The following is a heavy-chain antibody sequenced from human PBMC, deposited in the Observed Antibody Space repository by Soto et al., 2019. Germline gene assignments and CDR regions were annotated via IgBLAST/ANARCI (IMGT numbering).Heavy chain of an antibody. J-gene: IGHJ5*02. CDR1: GFTLSRCA. V-gene: IGHV3-73*01. CDR2: IKTRSNSYAT. Sequence: GFTLSRCAMQWVQKASGKGLQWVGRIKTRSNSYATAYAASVKGRFTISRDDSKNTAYLQMNSMKIEDTAVYYCTRLPNWNFRFDPWGQGTLVTVSS. CDR3: TRLPNWNFRFDP. D-gene: IGHD1-7*01.